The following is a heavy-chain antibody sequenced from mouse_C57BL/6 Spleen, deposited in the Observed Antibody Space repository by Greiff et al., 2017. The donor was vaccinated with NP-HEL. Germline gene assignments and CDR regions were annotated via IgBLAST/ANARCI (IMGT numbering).Heavy chain of an antibody. CDR3: ARKGSGYEDY. V-gene: IGHV1-50*01. J-gene: IGHJ4*01. CDR2: IDPSDSYT. D-gene: IGHD3-2*02. Sequence: QVQLQQPGAELVKPGASVKLSCKASGYTFTSYWMQWVKQRPGQGLEWIGEIDPSDSYTNYNQKFKGKATLTVDTSSSTAYMQLSSLTSEDSAVYYCARKGSGYEDYWGQGTSVTVSS. CDR1: GYTFTSYW.